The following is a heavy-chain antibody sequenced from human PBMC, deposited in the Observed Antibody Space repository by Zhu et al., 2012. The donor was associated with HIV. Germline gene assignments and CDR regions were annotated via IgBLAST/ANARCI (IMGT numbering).Heavy chain of an antibody. CDR1: GGSISSHY. Sequence: QVQLQESGPGLVKPSETLSLTCTVSGGSISSHYWSWIRQPPGKGLEWIGYIYYSGSTNYNPSLKSRVTISVDTSKNQFSLKLSSVTAADTAVYYCAREPVTPYYYYGMDVVGPRATVTVSS. J-gene: IGHJ6*01. D-gene: IGHD4-23*01. CDR3: AREPVTPYYYYGMDV. CDR2: IYYSGST. V-gene: IGHV4-59*11.